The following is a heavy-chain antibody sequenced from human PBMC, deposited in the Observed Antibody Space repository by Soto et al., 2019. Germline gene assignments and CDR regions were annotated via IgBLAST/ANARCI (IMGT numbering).Heavy chain of an antibody. D-gene: IGHD2-2*02. J-gene: IGHJ6*02. CDR3: ARARYCASPSCYKHYYYGMDT. CDR2: ISTYNSRT. V-gene: IGHV1-18*04. Sequence: QDQLVQSGAEVKKPGASVKLSCEASGYTFTSHGISWVRQAPGQGLEWLGWISTYNSRTHYAQKVQGRVTMTTDTSTSTAYLDPRSLTFDDTAVYYCARARYCASPSCYKHYYYGMDTWGQGTTVTVSS. CDR1: GYTFTSHG.